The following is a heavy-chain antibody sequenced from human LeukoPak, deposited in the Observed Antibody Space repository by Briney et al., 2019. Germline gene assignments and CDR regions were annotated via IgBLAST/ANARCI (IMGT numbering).Heavy chain of an antibody. Sequence: GGSLRLSCGASGFTFSNYAMDWVRQAPGKGLEWVAVISKDGSMKYYADSVQGRFTVSRDNSENTLHLQMNSLKTEDTAVYYCAGESFDIWGQGTMVTVSS. V-gene: IGHV3-30*04. CDR1: GFTFSNYA. CDR3: AGESFDI. CDR2: ISKDGSMK. J-gene: IGHJ3*02.